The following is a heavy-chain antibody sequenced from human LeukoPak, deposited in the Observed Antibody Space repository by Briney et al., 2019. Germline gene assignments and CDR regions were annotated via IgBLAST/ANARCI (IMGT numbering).Heavy chain of an antibody. Sequence: ASVKVSCKVSGYTLTELSMHWVRQAPGKGLEWMGGFDPEDGETIYAQKFQGRVTMTEDTSTNTAYMELSSLRSEDTAVYYCDWYYYDSSGYYYFDYWGQGTLVTVSS. CDR3: DWYYYDSSGYYYFDY. J-gene: IGHJ4*02. D-gene: IGHD3-22*01. V-gene: IGHV1-24*01. CDR1: GYTLTELS. CDR2: FDPEDGET.